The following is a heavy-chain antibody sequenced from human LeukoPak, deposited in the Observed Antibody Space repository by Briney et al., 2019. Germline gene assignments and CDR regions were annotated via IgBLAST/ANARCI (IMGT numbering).Heavy chain of an antibody. CDR3: ARVYYDFWSGYPTPFDY. V-gene: IGHV1-18*01. CDR2: ISAYNGNT. D-gene: IGHD3-3*01. J-gene: IGHJ4*02. Sequence: ASVKVSCKASGYTFTSYGISWVRQAPGQGLEWMGCISAYNGNTNYAQRLQGRVTMTTDTSTSTAYMELRSLRSDDTAVYYCARVYYDFWSGYPTPFDYWGQGTLVTVSS. CDR1: GYTFTSYG.